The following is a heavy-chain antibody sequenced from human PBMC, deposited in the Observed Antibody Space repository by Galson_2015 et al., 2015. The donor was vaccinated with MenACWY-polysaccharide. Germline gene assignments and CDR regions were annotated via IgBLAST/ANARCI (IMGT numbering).Heavy chain of an antibody. V-gene: IGHV3-30*04. J-gene: IGHJ6*02. D-gene: IGHD2-2*01. CDR3: AREYCSRTTCFGMDV. CDR1: GFTFSTYA. CDR2: ISYDGSNK. Sequence: SLRLSCAASGFTFSTYAMHWVRQAPGKGLEWVTVISYDGSNKHYADSVKGRFTISRDSSQNSFYLQMSSLRADDTAVYYCAREYCSRTTCFGMDVWGQGTTVTVFS.